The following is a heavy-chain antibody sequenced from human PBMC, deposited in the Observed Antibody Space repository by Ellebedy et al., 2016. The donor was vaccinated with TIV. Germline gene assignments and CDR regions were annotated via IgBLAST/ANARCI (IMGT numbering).Heavy chain of an antibody. CDR1: GGSISSYY. Sequence: MPSETLSLTCTVSGGSISSYYWSWIRQPPGKGLEWIGDISYSGRTNYNPSLKNRITISIDTSKIQFYLNLRSVTAADTAVYYCAREVEAMAGTGGGLAYWGQGTLVTVSS. CDR2: ISYSGRT. CDR3: AREVEAMAGTGGGLAY. D-gene: IGHD6-19*01. J-gene: IGHJ4*02. V-gene: IGHV4-59*01.